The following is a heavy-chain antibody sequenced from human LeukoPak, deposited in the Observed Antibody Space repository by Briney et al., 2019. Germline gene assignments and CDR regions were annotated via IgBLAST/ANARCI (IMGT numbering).Heavy chain of an antibody. CDR2: IIPIFGTA. CDR3: ARDAYYYDRGSYYFDY. D-gene: IGHD3-22*01. Sequence: SVKVSCKASGGTFSSYAISWVRQAPGQGLEWMGGIIPIFGTANYAQKFQGRVTITADESTSTAYMELSSLRSEDTAVYYCARDAYYYDRGSYYFDYWGQGTLVTVSS. J-gene: IGHJ4*02. CDR1: GGTFSSYA. V-gene: IGHV1-69*13.